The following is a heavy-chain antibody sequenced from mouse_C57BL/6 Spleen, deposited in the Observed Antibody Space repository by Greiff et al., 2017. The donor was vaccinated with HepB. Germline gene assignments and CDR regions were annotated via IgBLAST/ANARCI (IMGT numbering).Heavy chain of an antibody. J-gene: IGHJ2*01. V-gene: IGHV1-76*01. D-gene: IGHD1-1*01. CDR2: IYPGSGNT. CDR1: GYTFTDYY. Sequence: QVQLQQSGAELVRPGASVKLSCKASGYTFTDYYINWVKQRPGQGLEWIARIYPGSGNTYYNEKFKGKATLTAEKSSSTAYMQLSSLTSEDSAVYFCASRSFITTVVADYWGQGTTLTVSS. CDR3: ASRSFITTVVADY.